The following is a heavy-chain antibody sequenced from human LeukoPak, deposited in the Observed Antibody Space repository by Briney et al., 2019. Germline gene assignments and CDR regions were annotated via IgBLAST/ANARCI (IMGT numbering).Heavy chain of an antibody. CDR2: INPNSGGT. D-gene: IGHD5-12*01. J-gene: IGHJ4*02. CDR1: GYTFTGYY. V-gene: IGHV1-2*02. CDR3: ATPERGYSGYDFGS. Sequence: GSSVKVSCKASGYTFTGYYMHWVRQAPGQGLEWMGWINPNSGGTNYAQKFQGRVTMTRDTSISTAYMELSRLRSDDTAVYYCATPERGYSGYDFGSWGQGTLVTVSS.